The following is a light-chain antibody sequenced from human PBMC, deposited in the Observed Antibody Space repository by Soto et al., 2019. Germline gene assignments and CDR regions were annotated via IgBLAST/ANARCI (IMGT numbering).Light chain of an antibody. V-gene: IGLV2-14*01. CDR3: SSYTSSSTLVV. J-gene: IGLJ2*01. CDR1: SGDVGGFTY. CDR2: EVT. Sequence: QSALTQPASLSGSPGQSITISCTGTSGDVGGFTYVSWYQQHPGKAPKLMIYEVTNRPSGVSNRFSGSKSGNTASLTISGLQAEDEADYYCSSYTSSSTLVVFGGGTQLTVL.